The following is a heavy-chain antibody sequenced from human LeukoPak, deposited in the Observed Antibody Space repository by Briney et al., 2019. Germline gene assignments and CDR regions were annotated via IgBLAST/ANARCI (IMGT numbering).Heavy chain of an antibody. J-gene: IGHJ3*02. D-gene: IGHD3-16*01. Sequence: SETLSLTCTVSGGSISSYYWSWIRQPPGKGLEWIGYIYYSGSTNYNPSLKSRVTISVDTSKNQFSLKLSSVTAADTAVYYCARDITSLGEAFDIWGQGTMVTVSS. CDR3: ARDITSLGEAFDI. V-gene: IGHV4-59*12. CDR2: IYYSGST. CDR1: GGSISSYY.